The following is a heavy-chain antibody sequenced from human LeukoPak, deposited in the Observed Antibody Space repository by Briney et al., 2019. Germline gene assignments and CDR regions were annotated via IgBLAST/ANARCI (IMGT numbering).Heavy chain of an antibody. J-gene: IGHJ4*02. Sequence: TLSLTCTVSGGSISSGSYYWSWIRQPAGKGLEWIGRIYTSGSTNYNPSLKSRVTISVDTSKNQFSLKVNSVTAADTAVYYCATGMGYSGNSALDYWGQGTLVTVSS. CDR3: ATGMGYSGNSALDY. V-gene: IGHV4-61*02. CDR1: GGSISSGSYY. CDR2: IYTSGST. D-gene: IGHD4-23*01.